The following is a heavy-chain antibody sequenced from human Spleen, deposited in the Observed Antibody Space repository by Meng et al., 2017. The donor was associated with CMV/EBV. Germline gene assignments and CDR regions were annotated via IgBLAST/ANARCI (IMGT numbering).Heavy chain of an antibody. CDR2: ISYSGST. CDR1: GYSISSGYY. D-gene: IGHD2-15*01. V-gene: IGHV4-38-2*02. Sequence: SETLSLTCTVSGYSISSGYYWGWIRQPPGKGLEWIGYISYSGSTNYSPSLRSRVSLSVDTSKNQFSLELSAVTAADTAIYYCARDRAALGYYYNAMDVWGQGTTVTV. CDR3: ARDRAALGYYYNAMDV. J-gene: IGHJ6*02.